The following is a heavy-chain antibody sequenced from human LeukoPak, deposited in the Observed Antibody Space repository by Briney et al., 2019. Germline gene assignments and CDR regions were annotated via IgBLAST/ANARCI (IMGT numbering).Heavy chain of an antibody. J-gene: IGHJ4*02. CDR3: ARETSSSSGFDY. CDR2: IYYSGST. D-gene: IGHD6-6*01. V-gene: IGHV4-59*01. CDR1: GGSISSNY. Sequence: PSETLSLTCTVSGGSISSNYWSWLRQPPGKGLEWIGYIYYSGSTKYNPSLKSRVTISVNTSKNQFSLKLRSVTAADTAVYYCARETSSSSGFDYWGQGTLVTVSS.